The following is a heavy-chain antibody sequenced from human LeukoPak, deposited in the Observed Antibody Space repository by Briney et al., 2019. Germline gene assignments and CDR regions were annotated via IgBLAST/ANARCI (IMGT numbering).Heavy chain of an antibody. CDR1: GFTFDDYG. Sequence: GGSLRLSCAASGFTFDDYGMSWVRHAPGKGLEWVSGINWNGGSTVYADSMRGGLTISRDNAKKSLYLKMNSLRAEDTAVYYCTAEGVIPRGGWYLADYWGQGTLVTVSS. CDR2: INWNGGST. CDR3: TAEGVIPRGGWYLADY. V-gene: IGHV3-20*04. D-gene: IGHD6-19*01. J-gene: IGHJ4*02.